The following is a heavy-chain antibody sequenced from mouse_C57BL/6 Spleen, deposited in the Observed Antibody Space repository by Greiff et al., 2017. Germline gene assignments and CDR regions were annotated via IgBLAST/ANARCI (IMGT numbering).Heavy chain of an antibody. J-gene: IGHJ4*01. V-gene: IGHV1-82*01. Sequence: QVQLKESGPELVKPGASVKISCKASGYAFSSSWMNWVKQRPGKGLEWIGRIYPGDGDTNYNGKFKGKATLTADKSSSTAYMQLSSLTSEDSAVYFCEYYAMDYWGQGTSVTVSS. CDR3: EYYAMDY. CDR1: GYAFSSSW. CDR2: IYPGDGDT.